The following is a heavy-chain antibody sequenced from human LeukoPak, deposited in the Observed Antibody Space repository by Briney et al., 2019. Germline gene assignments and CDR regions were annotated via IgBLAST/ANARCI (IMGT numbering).Heavy chain of an antibody. CDR2: IIPILGTA. CDR1: GGTFSSYA. V-gene: IGHV1-69*11. J-gene: IGHJ4*02. D-gene: IGHD3-22*01. Sequence: SVKVSCKASGGTFSSYAISWVRQAPGQGLEWMGRIIPILGTANYAQKFQGRVTITTDESTSTAYMELSSLRSEDTAVYYCARDDSGGYYSYYFDYWGQGTLVTVPS. CDR3: ARDDSGGYYSYYFDY.